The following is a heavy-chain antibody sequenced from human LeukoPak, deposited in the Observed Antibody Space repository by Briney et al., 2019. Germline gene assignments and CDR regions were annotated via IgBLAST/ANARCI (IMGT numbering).Heavy chain of an antibody. CDR3: TRVIVATKDY. CDR2: IRSKNYGGTT. CDR1: GFTFGDYA. V-gene: IGHV3-49*04. Sequence: GGSLRLSCTGSGFTFGDYAMNWVRQAPGEGLEWVGFIRSKNYGGTTEYAASVKGRFTISRDDSRSIAYLQMNSLKTEDTAVYYGTRVIVATKDYWGQGTLVTVSS. D-gene: IGHD5-12*01. J-gene: IGHJ4*02.